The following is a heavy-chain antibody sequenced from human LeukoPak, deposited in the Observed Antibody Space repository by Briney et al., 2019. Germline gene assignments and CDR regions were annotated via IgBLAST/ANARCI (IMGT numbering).Heavy chain of an antibody. J-gene: IGHJ3*02. CDR1: GDSVSGNSAA. Sequence: SQTLSLTCAISGDSVSGNSAAWNWIRQSPSRGLEWLGRTYYRSKWYNDYAVSVKSRITINPDTSKNQFSLQLNSVTPEDTAVYYCARINCSSTSCYDRDDAFDIWGQGTMVTVSS. CDR2: TYYRSKWYN. V-gene: IGHV6-1*01. D-gene: IGHD2-2*01. CDR3: ARINCSSTSCYDRDDAFDI.